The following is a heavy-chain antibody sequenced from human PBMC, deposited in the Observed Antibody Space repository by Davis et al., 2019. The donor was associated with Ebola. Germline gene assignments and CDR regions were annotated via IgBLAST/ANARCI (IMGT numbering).Heavy chain of an antibody. CDR1: GGTFSSYG. D-gene: IGHD6-13*01. J-gene: IGHJ4*02. CDR3: ARDGGIAAAGTWSDY. V-gene: IGHV1-18*01. Sequence: ASVKVSCKASGGTFSSYGISWVRQAPGQGLEWMGWISAYNGNTNYAQKLQGRVTMTTDTSTSTAYMELRSLRSDDTAVYYCARDGGIAAAGTWSDYWGQGTLVTVSS. CDR2: ISAYNGNT.